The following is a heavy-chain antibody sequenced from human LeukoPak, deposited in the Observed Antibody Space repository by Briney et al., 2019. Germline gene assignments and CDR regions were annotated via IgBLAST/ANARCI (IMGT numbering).Heavy chain of an antibody. Sequence: PGGSLRLSCVASGFTISSCWMHWVRQAPGKGLVWVSRISSDGSTTNYADSVKGRFTISRDNAKNTLYLQMNSLTGGDTAVYFCARTAAGPEYWGQGTRVTVSS. D-gene: IGHD6-19*01. CDR1: GFTISSCW. V-gene: IGHV3-74*01. J-gene: IGHJ4*02. CDR2: ISSDGSTT. CDR3: ARTAAGPEY.